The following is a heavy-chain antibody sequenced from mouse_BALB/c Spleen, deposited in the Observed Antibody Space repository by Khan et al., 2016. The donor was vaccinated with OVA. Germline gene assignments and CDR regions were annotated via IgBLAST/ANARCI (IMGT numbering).Heavy chain of an antibody. CDR3: AREEALYYFDY. Sequence: QMQLKQSGAELVRPGTSVKLSCKTSGYIFTSYWIHWVKQRSGQGLEWIARIYPGTDNTYYSEKFKDKATLTADKSSSTAYLQLSSLKSEDSAVFFCAREEALYYFDYWGQGTTLTVSS. J-gene: IGHJ2*01. CDR1: GYIFTSYW. CDR2: IYPGTDNT. V-gene: IGHV1-76*01. D-gene: IGHD3-2*02.